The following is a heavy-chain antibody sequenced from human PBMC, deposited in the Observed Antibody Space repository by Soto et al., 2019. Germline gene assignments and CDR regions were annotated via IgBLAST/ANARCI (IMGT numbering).Heavy chain of an antibody. CDR3: AREGYYDSSGYYYVVFDI. J-gene: IGHJ3*02. CDR2: IIPIFGTA. D-gene: IGHD3-22*01. CDR1: GGTFSSYA. Sequence: SVKVSCKASGGTFSSYAISWVRRAPGQGLEWMGGIIPIFGTANYAQKFQGRVTITADESTSTAYMELSSLRSEDAAVYYCAREGYYDSSGYYYVVFDIWGQGTMVTVSS. V-gene: IGHV1-69*13.